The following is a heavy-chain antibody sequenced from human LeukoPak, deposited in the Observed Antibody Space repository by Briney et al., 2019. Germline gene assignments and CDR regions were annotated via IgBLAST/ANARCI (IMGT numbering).Heavy chain of an antibody. CDR1: GFTFSNHW. V-gene: IGHV3-74*01. CDR3: VRDALAPRRDFDF. J-gene: IGHJ4*02. D-gene: IGHD6-6*01. Sequence: PGGSLRLSCAASGFTFSNHWMHWVRQAPGKGLVWVSRIKTDGSSTTYADSVKGRFTISRDNAKNTLYPQMNGLRAEDTAVYYCVRDALAPRRDFDFWGQGTLVTVSS. CDR2: IKTDGSST.